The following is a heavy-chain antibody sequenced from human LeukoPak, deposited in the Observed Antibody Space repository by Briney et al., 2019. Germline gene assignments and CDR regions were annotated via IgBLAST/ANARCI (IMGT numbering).Heavy chain of an antibody. V-gene: IGHV4-30-2*01. Sequence: SETLSLTCTVSGGSISSGGYYWSWIRQHPGKGLEWIGYIYHSGSTYYNPSLKSRVTISVDRSKNQFSLKLSSVTAADTAVYYCARADGDYGEKYYLDSWGQGTLVTVSS. CDR3: ARADGDYGEKYYLDS. CDR1: GGSISSGGYY. D-gene: IGHD4-17*01. J-gene: IGHJ4*02. CDR2: IYHSGST.